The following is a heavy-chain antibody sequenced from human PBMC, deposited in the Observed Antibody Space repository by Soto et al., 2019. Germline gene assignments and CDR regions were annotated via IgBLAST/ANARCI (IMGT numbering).Heavy chain of an antibody. CDR1: GGSVSSGSYY. CDR2: IYYSGST. Sequence: SETLSLTCTVSGGSVSSGSYYWSWIRQPPGKGLEWIGYIYYSGSTNYNPSLKSRVTISVDTSKNQFSLKLSSVTAADTAVYYGARAGSSSWYAHYGIEVWGQGTMLTRSS. CDR3: ARAGSSSWYAHYGIEV. D-gene: IGHD6-13*01. J-gene: IGHJ6*02. V-gene: IGHV4-61*01.